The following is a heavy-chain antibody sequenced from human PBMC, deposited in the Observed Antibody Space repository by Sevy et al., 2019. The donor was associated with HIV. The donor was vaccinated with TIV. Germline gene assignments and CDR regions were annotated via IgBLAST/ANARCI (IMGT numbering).Heavy chain of an antibody. Sequence: ASVKVSCKVSGYTLTGLSMHWVRQAPGKGLEWMGRFDPEDGETIYAQNFQGRVTLTEDTSRDTAYMELSSLRYEDTAVYYCATAREYCQDSSGYLDFWGQGTLVTVSS. D-gene: IGHD3-22*01. CDR3: ATAREYCQDSSGYLDF. CDR1: GYTLTGLS. J-gene: IGHJ4*02. V-gene: IGHV1-24*01. CDR2: FDPEDGET.